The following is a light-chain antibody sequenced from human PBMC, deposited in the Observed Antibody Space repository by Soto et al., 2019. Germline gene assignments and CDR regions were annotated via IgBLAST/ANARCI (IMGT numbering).Light chain of an antibody. J-gene: IGLJ1*01. Sequence: QSVLTQPASVSGSPGQSIAISCTGTSSDVGSYNSVSWYQQHPGKAPQLMIYAVSNRPSGVSNRFSASKSGDTASLFISGLQAEDEADYCCSSYTSDSSYVFXTGTKVTVL. CDR3: SSYTSDSSYV. CDR2: AVS. CDR1: SSDVGSYNS. V-gene: IGLV2-14*01.